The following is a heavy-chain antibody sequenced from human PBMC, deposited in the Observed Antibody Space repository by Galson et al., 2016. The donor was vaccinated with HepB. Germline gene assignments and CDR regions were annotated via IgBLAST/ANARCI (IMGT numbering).Heavy chain of an antibody. CDR3: ATSGNCSGYSCSLGLAGRDY. Sequence: SVKVSCKASGYTFNMYAMHWVRQAPGQRLEWMGWINTATGNTRYSQNFQGRVTITRDTSASTAYMEQRSLRSEDTAVYYCATSGNCSGYSCSLGLAGRDYWGQGTPLIVAT. CDR1: GYTFNMYA. V-gene: IGHV1-3*04. J-gene: IGHJ4*02. D-gene: IGHD2-15*01. CDR2: INTATGNT.